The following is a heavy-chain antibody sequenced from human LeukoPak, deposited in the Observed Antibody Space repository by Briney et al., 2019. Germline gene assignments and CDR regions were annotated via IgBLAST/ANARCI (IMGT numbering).Heavy chain of an antibody. CDR3: ARVRVVDIVATTDY. CDR2: ISGSGGST. CDR1: GFTFSNYA. D-gene: IGHD5-12*01. Sequence: GGSLRLSCAASGFTFSNYAMSWVRQAPGKGLEWVSTISGSGGSTYYADSVKGQFTISRDNAKNSLYLQMNSLRAEDTAVYYCARVRVVDIVATTDYWGQGTLVTVSS. V-gene: IGHV3-23*01. J-gene: IGHJ4*02.